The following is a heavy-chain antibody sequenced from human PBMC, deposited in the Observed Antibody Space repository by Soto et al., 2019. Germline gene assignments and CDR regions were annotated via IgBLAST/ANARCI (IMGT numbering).Heavy chain of an antibody. CDR1: GGSFSGYY. CDR3: ARLYCSGGSCYQTYYYYGMDV. CDR2: INHSGST. D-gene: IGHD2-15*01. V-gene: IGHV4-34*01. Sequence: TSETLSLTCAVYGGSFSGYYWTWIRQPPGTGLEWIGEINHSGSTNYNPSLKSRVTISVDTSKNQFSLKLTSVTAADTAVYYCARLYCSGGSCYQTYYYYGMDVWGQGTTVT. J-gene: IGHJ6*02.